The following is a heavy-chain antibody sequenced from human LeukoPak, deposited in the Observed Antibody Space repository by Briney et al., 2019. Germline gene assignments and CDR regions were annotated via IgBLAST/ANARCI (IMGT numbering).Heavy chain of an antibody. Sequence: GEALKISCKGSGYSFTSYWIGWVRQLPGKGLEWMGIIYPGDSDTRYSPSFQGQVTISADKSISTAYLQWSSLKASDTAMYYCARNPRDSGSYYFDYWGQGTLVTVSS. V-gene: IGHV5-51*01. CDR2: IYPGDSDT. D-gene: IGHD1-26*01. J-gene: IGHJ4*02. CDR1: GYSFTSYW. CDR3: ARNPRDSGSYYFDY.